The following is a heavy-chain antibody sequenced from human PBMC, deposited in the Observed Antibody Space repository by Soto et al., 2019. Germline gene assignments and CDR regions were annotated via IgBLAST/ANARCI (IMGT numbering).Heavy chain of an antibody. CDR3: ARERSGWGAFDI. J-gene: IGHJ3*02. CDR2: MNPNSGNT. V-gene: IGHV1-8*01. CDR1: GYTFTSYD. D-gene: IGHD6-19*01. Sequence: QVQLVQSGAEVKKPGASVKVSCKASGYTFTSYDINWVRQATGQGLEWMGWMNPNSGNTAYAQKFQGRVTMTRNTSIRTAYMELSSLRSEDPAVYYCARERSGWGAFDIWGQGTMVTVSS.